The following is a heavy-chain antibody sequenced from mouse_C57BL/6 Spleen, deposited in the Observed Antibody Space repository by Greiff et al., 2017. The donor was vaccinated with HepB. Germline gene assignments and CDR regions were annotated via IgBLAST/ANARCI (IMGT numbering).Heavy chain of an antibody. CDR3: ARYYGYLYAMDY. D-gene: IGHD2-2*01. J-gene: IGHJ4*01. V-gene: IGHV5-17*01. CDR1: GFTFSDYG. Sequence: EVQVVESGGGLVKPGGSLKLSCAASGFTFSDYGMHWVRQAPEKGLEWVAYISSGSSTIYYADTVKGRFTISRDNAKNTLFLQMTSLRSEDTAMYYCARYYGYLYAMDYWGQGTSVTVSS. CDR2: ISSGSSTI.